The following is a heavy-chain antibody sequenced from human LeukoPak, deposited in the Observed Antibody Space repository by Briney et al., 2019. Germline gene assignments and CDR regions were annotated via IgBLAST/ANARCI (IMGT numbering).Heavy chain of an antibody. J-gene: IGHJ5*02. Sequence: PSETLSLTCTVSGGSISSYYWSWIRQPPGKGLEWIGYIYYSGSTNYNPSLKSRVTISVDTSKNQFSLKLSSETAADTAVYYCARESGGYCSSTSCYVWFDPWGQGTLVTVSS. CDR1: GGSISSYY. V-gene: IGHV4-59*01. D-gene: IGHD2-2*01. CDR2: IYYSGST. CDR3: ARESGGYCSSTSCYVWFDP.